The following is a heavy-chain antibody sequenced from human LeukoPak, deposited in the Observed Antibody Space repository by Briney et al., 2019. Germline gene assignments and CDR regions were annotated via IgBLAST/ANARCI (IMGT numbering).Heavy chain of an antibody. J-gene: IGHJ3*02. CDR1: GFTFSSYS. D-gene: IGHD2-15*01. Sequence: GGSLRLSCAASGFTFSSYSMNWVRQAPGKGLEWVSSISSSSSYIYYADSVKGRFTISRDNAKNSLYLQMNSLRAEDTAVYYCAREERGGAFDIWGQGTMVTVSS. CDR2: ISSSSSYI. CDR3: AREERGGAFDI. V-gene: IGHV3-21*01.